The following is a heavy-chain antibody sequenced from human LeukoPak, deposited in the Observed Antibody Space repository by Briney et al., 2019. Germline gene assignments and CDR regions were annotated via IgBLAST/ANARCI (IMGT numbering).Heavy chain of an antibody. V-gene: IGHV4-34*01. D-gene: IGHD3-3*01. J-gene: IGHJ6*02. Sequence: PSETLSLTCAVYGGSFSGYYWSWIRQPPGKGLEWIGEINHSGSTNYNPSLKSRVTISVDTSKNQFSLKLSSVTAADTAVYYCARESDFGVVMDVWGQGTTVTVSS. CDR1: GGSFSGYY. CDR3: ARESDFGVVMDV. CDR2: INHSGST.